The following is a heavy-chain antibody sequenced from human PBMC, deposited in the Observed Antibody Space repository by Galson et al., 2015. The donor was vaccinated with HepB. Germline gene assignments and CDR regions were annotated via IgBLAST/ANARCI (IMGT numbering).Heavy chain of an antibody. CDR2: INPNSGGT. Sequence: SVKVSCKASGNTFTGYYIYWVRQAPGQGLEWMGRINPNSGGTNYAQKFQGRVTMTRDTSISTAYMELSRLTSDDTAVYYCARGLSIRSDPRRNWFDPWGQGTLVTVPS. CDR1: GNTFTGYY. CDR3: ARGLSIRSDPRRNWFDP. V-gene: IGHV1-2*06. J-gene: IGHJ5*02. D-gene: IGHD3-16*02.